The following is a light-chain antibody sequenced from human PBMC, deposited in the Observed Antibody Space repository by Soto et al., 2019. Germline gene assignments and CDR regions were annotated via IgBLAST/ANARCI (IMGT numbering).Light chain of an antibody. CDR3: QQYNEWPLT. CDR2: GTS. CDR1: QNINDN. J-gene: IGKJ4*01. V-gene: IGKV3-15*01. Sequence: EVVLTQSPATLSVSPGERATLSCRASQNINDNLAWYQQKNGQAPRLVIHGTSMKSTNFPASFSGSGSETDFTLTIDSLQSEDFAMYYCQQYNEWPLTFGGGTKVEIK.